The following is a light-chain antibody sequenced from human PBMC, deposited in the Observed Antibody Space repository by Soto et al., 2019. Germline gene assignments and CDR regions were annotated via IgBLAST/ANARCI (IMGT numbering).Light chain of an antibody. CDR1: QSVSSSY. CDR2: GAS. V-gene: IGKV3-20*01. J-gene: IGKJ1*01. Sequence: EIVLTQSPGTLSLSPGERATLSCRASQSVSSSYLAWYQQKPGRAPRLLIDGASSRATGIPDRFSGSGSGTVFTLTISRLEPEDLAVYYCQQYGSLVTFGQGTKVEIK. CDR3: QQYGSLVT.